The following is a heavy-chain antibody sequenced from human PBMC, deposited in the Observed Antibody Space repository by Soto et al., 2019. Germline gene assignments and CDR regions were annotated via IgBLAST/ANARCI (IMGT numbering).Heavy chain of an antibody. CDR3: SKWTGFGDA. J-gene: IGHJ5*02. CDR2: ISDSGGNT. D-gene: IGHD3-10*01. Sequence: GGSLRLSCAASGFTFSSYSMTWVRQAPGKGLEWVSGISDSGGNTWYADSVKGRFTISRDNSKNTLFLQMNSLRAEDTAVYFCSKWTGFGDAWGQGTLVTVSS. CDR1: GFTFSSYS. V-gene: IGHV3-23*01.